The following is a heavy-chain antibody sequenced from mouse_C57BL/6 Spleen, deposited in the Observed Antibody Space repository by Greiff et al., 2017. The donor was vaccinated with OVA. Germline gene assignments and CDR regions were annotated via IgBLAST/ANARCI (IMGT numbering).Heavy chain of an antibody. V-gene: IGHV1-61*01. CDR3: ARSRYYYCSSVGVGD. Sequence: VQLQQPGAELVRPGSSVKLSCKASGYTFTSYWMDWVKQRPGQGLEWIGNIYPSASETHYNQKFKDKATLTVDKYSSTAYMQLRSLTSEGSAVDDCARSRYYYCSSVGVGDWGQGTSVTVAS. CDR1: GYTFTSYW. J-gene: IGHJ4*01. D-gene: IGHD1-1*01. CDR2: IYPSASET.